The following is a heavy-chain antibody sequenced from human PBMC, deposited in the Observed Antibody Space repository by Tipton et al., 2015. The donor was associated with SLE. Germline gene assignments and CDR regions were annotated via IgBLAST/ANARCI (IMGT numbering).Heavy chain of an antibody. J-gene: IGHJ2*01. Sequence: VQLVQSGAEVKKPGESLKISCKGSGYSFTSYWIGWVRQMPGKGLECLGIIYPDDSDTRYSPSFQGQVIISADKSISTAYLQWSSLRASDTAMYFCARQSTVVTTTEPRPHWYFDLWGRGTLVSVSS. CDR3: ARQSTVVTTTEPRPHWYFDL. D-gene: IGHD2-21*02. CDR1: GYSFTSYW. V-gene: IGHV5-51*01. CDR2: IYPDDSDT.